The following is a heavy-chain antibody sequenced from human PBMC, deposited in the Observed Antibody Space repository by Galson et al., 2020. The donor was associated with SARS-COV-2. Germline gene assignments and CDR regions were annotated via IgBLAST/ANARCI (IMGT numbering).Heavy chain of an antibody. Sequence: ASVKVSCKASGYTFTGNSIHWVRQAPGQGLEWLGYINPNSGVTKYAQKFQGRVTMTRDTSISTDYMELRLTSGDTSVYYCARIPIGGHGGYWGQGTLVTVSS. D-gene: IGHD3-3*01. CDR3: ARIPIGGHGGY. J-gene: IGHJ4*02. CDR1: GYTFTGNS. V-gene: IGHV1-2*02. CDR2: INPNSGVT.